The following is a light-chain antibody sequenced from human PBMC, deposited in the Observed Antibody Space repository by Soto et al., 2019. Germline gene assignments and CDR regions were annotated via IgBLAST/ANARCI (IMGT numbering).Light chain of an antibody. V-gene: IGKV3-20*01. CDR3: QQYDTSPVT. Sequence: EIVLTQSPGTLSLSPGERATRSCRASQSLSSTYLAWFQQKPGQAPRLLIYGVSSRATGIPDRFSGSESGTDFTLTISRLEPEDFVMYYCQQYDTSPVTFGQGTKLEIK. J-gene: IGKJ2*01. CDR2: GVS. CDR1: QSLSSTY.